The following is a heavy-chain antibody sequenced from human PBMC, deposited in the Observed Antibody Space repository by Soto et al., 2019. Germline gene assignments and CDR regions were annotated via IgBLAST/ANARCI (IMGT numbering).Heavy chain of an antibody. Sequence: APVQGSWEDCVFTTTGQYIQWVRQAPGQGLEWMGWINPNSGGTDYPQKFQGRVAMTSDTSITTAYMDPSSLRSDDTAVYYCARGGRSRWPYYHGMDFWGQGTAVTGSS. CDR1: VFTTTGQY. V-gene: IGHV1-2*02. CDR2: INPNSGGT. J-gene: IGHJ6*02. D-gene: IGHD6-19*01. CDR3: ARGGRSRWPYYHGMDF.